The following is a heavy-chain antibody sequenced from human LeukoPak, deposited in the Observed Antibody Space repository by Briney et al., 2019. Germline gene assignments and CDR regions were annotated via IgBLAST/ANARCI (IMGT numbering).Heavy chain of an antibody. CDR1: GGSFSGYY. V-gene: IGHV4-34*01. J-gene: IGHJ4*02. CDR2: INHSGST. Sequence: SETLSLTCAVYGGSFSGYYWRWIRQPPGKGLEWIGEINHSGSTNYNPSLKSRVTISVDTSKNQFSLKRSSVTAADTAVYYCATGIRGVSEHYFDYWAQGTLVTVSS. D-gene: IGHD3-10*01. CDR3: ATGIRGVSEHYFDY.